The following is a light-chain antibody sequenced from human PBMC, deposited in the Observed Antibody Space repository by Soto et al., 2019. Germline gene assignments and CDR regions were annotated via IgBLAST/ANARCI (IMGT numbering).Light chain of an antibody. CDR2: GVT. Sequence: QSALTQPTSVSGSPGQSITISCTGNHNDIGTYDYVPWYQQHPGRAPRLLIYGVTTRPSGISDRFSASKSGLTASLTISGLQPEDEADYYCSSFTSDRIYVFGPGTKVT. CDR1: HNDIGTYDY. CDR3: SSFTSDRIYV. V-gene: IGLV2-14*03. J-gene: IGLJ1*01.